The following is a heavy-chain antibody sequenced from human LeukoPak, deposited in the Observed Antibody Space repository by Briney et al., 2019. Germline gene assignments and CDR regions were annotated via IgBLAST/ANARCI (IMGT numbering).Heavy chain of an antibody. CDR2: IYNSVST. CDR1: GGSISRYY. V-gene: IGHV4-59*01. J-gene: IGHJ6*03. D-gene: IGHD2-15*01. Sequence: PSETLSLTCTVSGGSISRYYWSWIRQPPGKGLEWIGYIYNSVSTNYNPSLKSRVTISVDTSKNQFSLWLSSVTAADTAVYYCARADLGYCNSYSCPEDYYYYDMDVWGKGTTVTVSS. CDR3: ARADLGYCNSYSCPEDYYYYDMDV.